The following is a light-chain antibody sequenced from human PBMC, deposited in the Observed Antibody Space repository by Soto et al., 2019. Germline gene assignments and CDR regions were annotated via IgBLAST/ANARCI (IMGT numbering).Light chain of an antibody. CDR3: QQLNSYLIT. V-gene: IGKV1-9*01. Sequence: IQLTQSPSSLSASVGDRVTITCRASQGISSYLAWYQQKPGKAPKLLIYAASTLQSGVPSRFSGSGSGTDFTLTITSMQTEAFANYYCQQLNSYLITFGQGTRLEIK. J-gene: IGKJ5*01. CDR1: QGISSY. CDR2: AAS.